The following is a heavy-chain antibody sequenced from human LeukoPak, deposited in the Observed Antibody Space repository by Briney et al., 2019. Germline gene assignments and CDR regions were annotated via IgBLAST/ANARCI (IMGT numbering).Heavy chain of an antibody. V-gene: IGHV3-48*02. CDR3: ARELDTSGYSFDY. CDR1: GFTSSTYS. Sequence: RPGGSLRLSCAASGFTSSTYSMSWVRQAPGKGMESVSYISGSSRIIYYADSVNGRFSISRDTAKHSLYLQMTRLTNEDAAFYYCARELDTSGYSFDYWGQGTLVTVSS. CDR2: ISGSSRII. J-gene: IGHJ4*02. D-gene: IGHD3-22*01.